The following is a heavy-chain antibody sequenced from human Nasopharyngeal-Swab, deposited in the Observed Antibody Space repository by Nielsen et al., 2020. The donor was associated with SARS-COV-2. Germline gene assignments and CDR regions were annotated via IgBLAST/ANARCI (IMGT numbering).Heavy chain of an antibody. CDR3: ASGWSTVTGFGY. D-gene: IGHD4-17*01. CDR2: ISSSSSYT. V-gene: IGHV3-11*03. J-gene: IGHJ4*02. CDR1: GGSISSSSYY. Sequence: LSLTCTVSGGSISSSSYYWGWIRQAPGKGLEWVSYISSSSSYTNYADSVKGRFTISRDNAKNSLYLQMNSLRAEDTAVYYCASGWSTVTGFGYWGQGTLVTVSS.